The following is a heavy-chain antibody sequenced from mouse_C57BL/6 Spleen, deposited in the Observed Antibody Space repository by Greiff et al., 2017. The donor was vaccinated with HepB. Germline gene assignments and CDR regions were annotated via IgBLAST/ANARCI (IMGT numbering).Heavy chain of an antibody. CDR3: ARGDYGNYEGYFDV. V-gene: IGHV1-52*01. CDR1: GYTFTSYW. CDR2: IDPSDSET. D-gene: IGHD2-1*01. J-gene: IGHJ1*03. Sequence: QVHVKQPGAELVRPGSSVKLSCKASGYTFTSYWMHWVKQRPIQGLEWIGNIDPSDSETHYNQKFKDKATLTVDKSSSTAYMQLSSLTSEDSAVYYCARGDYGNYEGYFDVWGTGTTVTVSS.